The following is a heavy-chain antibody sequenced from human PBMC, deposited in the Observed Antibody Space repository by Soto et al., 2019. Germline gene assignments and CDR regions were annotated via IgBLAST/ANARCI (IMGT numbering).Heavy chain of an antibody. V-gene: IGHV4-4*02. CDR3: ARGLNTAMDPRHFDS. CDR1: GDSMSSFTY. Sequence: PSETLSLTCTVSGDSMSSFTYWTWVRQPPGKGLEWIGEIYQSGSTNYNPSLKSRVTISADKSNNQFSLRLSSVTAADTAVYYCARGLNTAMDPRHFDSWGQGTLVTVSS. CDR2: IYQSGST. D-gene: IGHD2-21*02. J-gene: IGHJ4*02.